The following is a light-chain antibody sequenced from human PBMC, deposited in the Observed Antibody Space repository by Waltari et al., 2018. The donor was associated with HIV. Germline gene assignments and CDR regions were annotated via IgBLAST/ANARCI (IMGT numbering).Light chain of an antibody. J-gene: IGLJ1*01. V-gene: IGLV1-40*01. CDR1: SSNIGAGYD. CDR3: QSYDSSLSAYV. Sequence: QSVLTQSPSVSGAPGQRVTISCTGTSSNIGAGYDVHWFQHLPGTAPKLLVYSDNTGPSGVPDRFSASKSVTSASLAISGLQVDDEATYYCQSYDSSLSAYVFGPGTKVTVL. CDR2: SDN.